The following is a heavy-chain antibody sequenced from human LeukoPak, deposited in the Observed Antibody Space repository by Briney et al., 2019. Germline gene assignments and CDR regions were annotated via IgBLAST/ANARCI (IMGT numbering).Heavy chain of an antibody. CDR2: IIPIFGTA. CDR3: ARGPYGSGSYPLDY. D-gene: IGHD3-10*01. CDR1: GGTFSIYA. Sequence: ASVSVSCTASGGTFSIYAISWVRQAPGQGLEWMGGIIPIFGTANYAQKFQGRVTITADESTSTAYMELSSLRSEDTAVYCCARGPYGSGSYPLDYWGQGTLVTVSS. J-gene: IGHJ4*02. V-gene: IGHV1-69*13.